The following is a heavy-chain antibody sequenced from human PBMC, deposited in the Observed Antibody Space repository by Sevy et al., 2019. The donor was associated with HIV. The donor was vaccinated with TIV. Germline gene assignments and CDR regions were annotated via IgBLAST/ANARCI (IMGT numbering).Heavy chain of an antibody. CDR2: ISSSSSPI. CDR3: ASGLADLPGYYYGMDV. CDR1: GFTFSSYT. J-gene: IGHJ6*02. D-gene: IGHD6-13*01. V-gene: IGHV3-48*02. Sequence: GGSLRLSCAASGFTFSSYTMKWVRQAPGKGLEWVSYISSSSSPIYYGDSVKGRITISSDNAKNSLYLQMNSLRDEDTAVYYCASGLADLPGYYYGMDVWGQGTTVTVSS.